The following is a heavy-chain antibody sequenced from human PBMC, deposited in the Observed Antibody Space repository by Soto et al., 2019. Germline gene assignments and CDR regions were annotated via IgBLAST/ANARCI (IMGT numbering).Heavy chain of an antibody. CDR3: ARDGHYGDYSFDY. CDR1: GGTFSSYT. CDR2: IIPILGIA. D-gene: IGHD4-17*01. V-gene: IGHV1-69*04. Sequence: ASVKVSCKASGGTFSSYTISWVRQAPGQGLEWMGRIIPILGIANYAQKFQGRVTITADKSTSTAYMELSSLRSEDTAVYYCARDGHYGDYSFDYWGQGTLVTVSS. J-gene: IGHJ4*02.